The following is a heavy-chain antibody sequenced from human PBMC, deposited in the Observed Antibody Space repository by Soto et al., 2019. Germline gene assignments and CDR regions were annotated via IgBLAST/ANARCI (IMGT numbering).Heavy chain of an antibody. CDR1: GGSISSDDYY. J-gene: IGHJ4*02. CDR3: AGEGNYDSSCYYYGFDY. V-gene: IGHV4-30-4*01. CDR2: IYYSGST. D-gene: IGHD3-22*01. Sequence: QVQLQESGPGLVKPSQTLSLTCTVSGGSISSDDYYWSWIRQPPGKGLEWIGYIYYSGSTYYSPSLKSRVAISVDTPKNQFSLKLSSVTAADTAVYYCAGEGNYDSSCYYYGFDYWGQGTLVTVSS.